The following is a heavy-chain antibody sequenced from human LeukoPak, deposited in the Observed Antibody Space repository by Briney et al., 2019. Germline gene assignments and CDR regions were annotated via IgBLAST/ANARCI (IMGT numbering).Heavy chain of an antibody. CDR1: GFTFSSYS. D-gene: IGHD4-17*01. Sequence: GGSLRLSCAASGFTFSSYSMNWVHQAPGKGLEWVSSISSSSSYIYYADSVKGRFTISRDNAKNSLYLQMNSLRAEDTAVYYCARDVSDYGDYLYFDYWGQGTLVTVSS. CDR3: ARDVSDYGDYLYFDY. J-gene: IGHJ4*02. V-gene: IGHV3-21*01. CDR2: ISSSSSYI.